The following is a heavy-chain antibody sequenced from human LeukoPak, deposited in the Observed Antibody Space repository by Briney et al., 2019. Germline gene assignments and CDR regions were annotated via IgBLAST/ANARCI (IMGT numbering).Heavy chain of an antibody. CDR2: IKQDGSEK. J-gene: IGHJ4*02. CDR3: ARDCCSGGSCLYDY. V-gene: IGHV3-7*03. Sequence: PGGSLRLSCAASGFTFSSYWMSWVRQAPGKGLEWVANIKQDGSEKYYVDSVKGRFTISRDNAKNSLYLQMNSLRAEDTAVYYCARDCCSGGSCLYDYWGQGTLVTVSS. CDR1: GFTFSSYW. D-gene: IGHD2-15*01.